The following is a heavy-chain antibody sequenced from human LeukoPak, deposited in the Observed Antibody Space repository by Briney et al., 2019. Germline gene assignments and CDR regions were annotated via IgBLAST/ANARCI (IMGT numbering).Heavy chain of an antibody. D-gene: IGHD5-12*01. CDR2: IIPIFGTA. CDR3: ARDNSGYDSRYFDY. CDR1: RYTFTSYG. V-gene: IGHV1-69*13. Sequence: ASVKVSCMASRYTFTSYGISGVRPAPGQGLEWMGGIIPIFGTANYAQKFQGRVTITADESTSTAYMELSSLRSEDTAVYYCARDNSGYDSRYFDYWGQGTLVTVSS. J-gene: IGHJ4*02.